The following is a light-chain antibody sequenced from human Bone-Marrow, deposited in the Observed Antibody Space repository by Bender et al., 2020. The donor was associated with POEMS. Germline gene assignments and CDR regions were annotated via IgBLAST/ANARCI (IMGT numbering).Light chain of an antibody. CDR2: YDS. Sequence: YVLTQPPSVSVAPEETARITCGGNNIGSKNVNWYQQVPGQAPLVVISYDSDRPSGIPERFSGSNSGNTATLTISRVEAGDEADYYCQVWDSSSDHSYVFGPGTKVSVL. CDR3: QVWDSSSDHSYV. CDR1: NIGSKN. J-gene: IGLJ1*01. V-gene: IGLV3-21*01.